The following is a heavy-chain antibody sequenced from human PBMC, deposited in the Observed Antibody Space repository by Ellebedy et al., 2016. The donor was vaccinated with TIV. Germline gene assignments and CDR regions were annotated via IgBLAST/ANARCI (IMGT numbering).Heavy chain of an antibody. D-gene: IGHD6-25*01. CDR3: ARPGGQSSDRKGS. CDR1: GFAFSTYS. J-gene: IGHJ5*02. V-gene: IGHV3-21*03. Sequence: PGGSLRLSCEASGFAFSTYSMIWVRQAPGKGLEWVSSISGNTKYIYYADSVKGRFTISRDNARNSLYLEMKSLRAEDTGVYYCARPGGQSSDRKGSWGQGTMVTVSS. CDR2: ISGNTKYI.